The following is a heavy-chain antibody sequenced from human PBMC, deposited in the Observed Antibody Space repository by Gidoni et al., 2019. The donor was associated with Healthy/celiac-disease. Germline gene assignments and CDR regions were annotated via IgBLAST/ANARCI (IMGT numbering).Heavy chain of an antibody. CDR3: ASTYCSGGSCYPGVAFDI. V-gene: IGHV1-18*01. D-gene: IGHD2-15*01. J-gene: IGHJ3*02. CDR1: GYTFTSYG. CDR2: ISAYNGNT. Sequence: QVQLVQSGAEVKKPGASVKVSCKASGYTFTSYGISWVRQAPGQGLEWMGWISAYNGNTNYAQKLQGRVTMTTDTSTSTAYMELRSLRSDDTAVYYCASTYCSGGSCYPGVAFDIWGQGTMVTVSS.